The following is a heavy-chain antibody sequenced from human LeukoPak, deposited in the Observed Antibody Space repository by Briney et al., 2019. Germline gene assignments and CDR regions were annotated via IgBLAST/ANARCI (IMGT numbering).Heavy chain of an antibody. D-gene: IGHD2-2*01. CDR2: IYYSGST. Sequence: PSETLSLTCTVSGGSISSHYWSWIRQPPGKGLEWIGYIYYSGSTNYNPSLKSRVTISVDTSKNQFSLKLSSVTAADTAVYYCARAGLPTRQPGYCSSTSCYAFDPLGQGTLVTVSS. V-gene: IGHV4-59*11. CDR1: GGSISSHY. J-gene: IGHJ5*02. CDR3: ARAGLPTRQPGYCSSTSCYAFDP.